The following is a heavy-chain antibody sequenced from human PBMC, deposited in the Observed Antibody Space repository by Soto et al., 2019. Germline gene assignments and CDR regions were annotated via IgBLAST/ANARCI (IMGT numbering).Heavy chain of an antibody. CDR3: AKERVDVLLWFGELGDAFDI. J-gene: IGHJ3*02. CDR1: GFTFSSYA. D-gene: IGHD3-10*01. V-gene: IGHV3-23*01. CDR2: ISGSGGST. Sequence: EVQLLESGGGLVQPGGSLRLSCAASGFTFSSYAMSWVRQAPGKGLEWVSAISGSGGSTYYADSVKGRFTISRDKSKNTLYLQMNSLRAEDTAVYYCAKERVDVLLWFGELGDAFDIWGQGTMVTVSS.